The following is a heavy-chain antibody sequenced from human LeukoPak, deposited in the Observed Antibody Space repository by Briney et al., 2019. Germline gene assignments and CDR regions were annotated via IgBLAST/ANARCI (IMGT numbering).Heavy chain of an antibody. CDR3: ARHPSGSSSTAAFDI. D-gene: IGHD1-26*01. V-gene: IGHV4-59*08. Sequence: PSETLSLTCSVSGGSISSFYWSWIRQPPGKGLGWIGYIYYSGSTSYNPSLNSRVTISVDTSKNQFSLRLSSVTAADTALYYCARHPSGSSSTAAFDIWGQGTMVTVSS. J-gene: IGHJ3*02. CDR2: IYYSGST. CDR1: GGSISSFY.